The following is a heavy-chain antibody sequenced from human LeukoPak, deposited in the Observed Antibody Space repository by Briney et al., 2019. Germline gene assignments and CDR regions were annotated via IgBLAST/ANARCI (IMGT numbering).Heavy chain of an antibody. CDR1: GFTFSNYW. D-gene: IGHD3-22*01. CDR3: ATYSSLNRREFQF. CDR2: IKTDGSEK. V-gene: IGHV3-7*01. Sequence: GGSLRLSCEGPGFTFSNYWMGWVRQAPGKGLQWVANIKTDGSEKYYVDSVKGRFTISRDNAKNSLYLQMNSLRAEDTAVYYCATYSSLNRREFQFWGQGTLLTVSS. J-gene: IGHJ1*01.